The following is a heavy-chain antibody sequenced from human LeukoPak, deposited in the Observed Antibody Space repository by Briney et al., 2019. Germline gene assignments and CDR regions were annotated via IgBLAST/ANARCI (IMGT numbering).Heavy chain of an antibody. D-gene: IGHD5-18*01. J-gene: IGHJ4*02. CDR2: INPNSGGT. V-gene: IGHV1-2*02. Sequence: ASVKVSCKASGYTFTGYYMHWVRQAPGQGLEWMGWINPNSGGTNYAQKVQGRVTMTRDTSISTAYMELSRLRSDDMAVYYCARGSSYGDYYFDYWGQGTLVTVSS. CDR1: GYTFTGYY. CDR3: ARGSSYGDYYFDY.